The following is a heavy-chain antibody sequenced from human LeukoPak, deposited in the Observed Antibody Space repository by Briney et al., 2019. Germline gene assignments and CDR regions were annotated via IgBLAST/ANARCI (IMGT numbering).Heavy chain of an antibody. Sequence: GGSLRLSCAASGFTFSSYSMNWVRQAPGKGLEWVSSISSSSSYIYYADSVEGRFTISRDNAKNSLYLQMNSLRAEDTAVYYCARDAPAYCGGDCYSDAFDIWGQGTMVTVSS. CDR2: ISSSSSYI. D-gene: IGHD2-21*02. CDR3: ARDAPAYCGGDCYSDAFDI. J-gene: IGHJ3*02. V-gene: IGHV3-21*01. CDR1: GFTFSSYS.